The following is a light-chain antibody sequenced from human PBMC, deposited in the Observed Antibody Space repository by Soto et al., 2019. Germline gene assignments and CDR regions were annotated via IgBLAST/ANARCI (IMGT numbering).Light chain of an antibody. CDR3: QQYNSWPPIT. Sequence: IVLTQSPATLSLSPWERATLSCRASQSVSSNLAWYQQRPGQAPRLVIYGASTRATGIPARFSGGGSGTEFTLTISSLQSEDFAVYYCQQYNSWPPITFGQGTRLEIK. J-gene: IGKJ5*01. V-gene: IGKV3-15*01. CDR1: QSVSSN. CDR2: GAS.